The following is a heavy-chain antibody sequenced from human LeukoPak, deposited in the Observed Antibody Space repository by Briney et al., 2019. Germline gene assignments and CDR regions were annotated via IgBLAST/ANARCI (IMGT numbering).Heavy chain of an antibody. J-gene: IGHJ4*02. CDR2: ISGSGGST. CDR3: AKAEQLWLHFDY. Sequence: GGSLRLSYAASGFTFSSYAMSWVRQAPGKGLEWVSAISGSGGSTYYADSVKGRFTISRDNSKNTLYLQMNSLRAEDTAVYYCAKAEQLWLHFDYWGQGTLVTVSS. V-gene: IGHV3-23*01. D-gene: IGHD5-18*01. CDR1: GFTFSSYA.